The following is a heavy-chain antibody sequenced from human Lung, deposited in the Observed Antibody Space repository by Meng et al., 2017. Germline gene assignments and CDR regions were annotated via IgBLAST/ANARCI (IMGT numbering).Heavy chain of an antibody. CDR3: KSYANSDYFDY. Sequence: QVQLVQSGAEVKKPGASVKVSCKASGYTFTTYAMRWVRQAPGQRLEWMGWINAGNGNTKYSQKFQGRVTITNDTSASTAYMELTSLTSEDTAIYYCKSYANSDYFDYWGQGTLVTVSS. V-gene: IGHV1-3*01. D-gene: IGHD4/OR15-4a*01. CDR1: GYTFTTYA. CDR2: INAGNGNT. J-gene: IGHJ4*02.